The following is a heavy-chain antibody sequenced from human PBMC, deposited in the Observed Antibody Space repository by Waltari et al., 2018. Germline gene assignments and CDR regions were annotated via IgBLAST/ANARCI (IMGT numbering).Heavy chain of an antibody. CDR2: ISYDGRNK. D-gene: IGHD3-3*01. V-gene: IGHV3-30*04. Sequence: QVQLVESGGGVVQPGRSLRLSCAASGFTFSSYAMHWVRQAPGKGLEWVAVISYDGRNKYYADSVKGRFTISRDNSKNTLYLQMNSLRAEDTAVYYCASGWSGRPGGMDYFDYWGQGTLVTVSS. CDR1: GFTFSSYA. CDR3: ASGWSGRPGGMDYFDY. J-gene: IGHJ4*02.